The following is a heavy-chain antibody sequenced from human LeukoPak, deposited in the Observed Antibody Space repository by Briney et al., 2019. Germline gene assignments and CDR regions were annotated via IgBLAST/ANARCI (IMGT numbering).Heavy chain of an antibody. V-gene: IGHV1-8*01. CDR3: ARGSEIPNWFDP. J-gene: IGHJ5*02. CDR1: GYTFTSYD. D-gene: IGHD2-21*01. CDR2: MNPDSGNT. Sequence: ASVKVSCKASGYTFTSYDINWVRQATGQGLEWMGWMNPDSGNTGYAQKFQGRVTMTRNTSISTAYMELSGLRSEDTAVYYCARGSEIPNWFDPWGQGTLVTVSS.